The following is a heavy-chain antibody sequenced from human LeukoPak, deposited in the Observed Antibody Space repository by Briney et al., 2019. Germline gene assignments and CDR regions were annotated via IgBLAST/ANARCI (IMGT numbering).Heavy chain of an antibody. D-gene: IGHD3-3*01. CDR3: AKAPGYDFWSGYFVRDEGSGAFDI. CDR1: GGTFSSYT. V-gene: IGHV1-69*01. J-gene: IGHJ3*02. CDR2: IIPIFGTA. Sequence: SVKVSCKASGGTFSSYTISWVRQAPGQGLEWMGGIIPIFGTANYAQKFQGRVTITADESTSTAYMELSSLRSEDTAVYYCAKAPGYDFWSGYFVRDEGSGAFDIWGQGTMVTVSS.